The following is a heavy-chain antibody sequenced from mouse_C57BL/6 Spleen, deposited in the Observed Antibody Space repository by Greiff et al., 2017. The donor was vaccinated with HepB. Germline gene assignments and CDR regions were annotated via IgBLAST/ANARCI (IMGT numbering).Heavy chain of an antibody. CDR1: GFTFSDYG. Sequence: EVKLVESGGGLVKPGGSLKLSCAASGFTFSDYGMHWVRQAPEKGLEWVAYISSGSSTIYYADTVKGRFTISRDNAKNTLFLQMTSLRSEDTAMYYCARHWDDYFDYWGQGTTLTVSS. J-gene: IGHJ2*01. CDR2: ISSGSSTI. CDR3: ARHWDDYFDY. V-gene: IGHV5-17*01. D-gene: IGHD4-1*01.